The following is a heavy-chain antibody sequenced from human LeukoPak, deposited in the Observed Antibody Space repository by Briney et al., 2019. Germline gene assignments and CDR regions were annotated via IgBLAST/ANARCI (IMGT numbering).Heavy chain of an antibody. J-gene: IGHJ4*02. Sequence: GASVKVSCKVSGYTLTELSMHWVRQAPGNGLEWMGGFDPEDGETIYAQKFQGRVTMTEDTSTDTAYMELSSLRSEDTAVYYCATVPRNSGYYFDYWGQGTLVTVSS. D-gene: IGHD1-7*01. CDR3: ATVPRNSGYYFDY. CDR2: FDPEDGET. CDR1: GYTLTELS. V-gene: IGHV1-24*01.